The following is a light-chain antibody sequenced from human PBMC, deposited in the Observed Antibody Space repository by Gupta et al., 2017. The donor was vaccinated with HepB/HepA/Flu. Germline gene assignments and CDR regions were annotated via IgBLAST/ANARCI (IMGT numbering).Light chain of an antibody. CDR1: SEHSTYA. CDR2: VSSNGSH. J-gene: IGLJ3*02. V-gene: IGLV4-69*01. Sequence: QPAVTQTPSASDSLGASVKLTCTLNSEHSTYAIAWHQHQPEKGPRFLMKVSSNGSHTKGDGIPARFSGSSYGAERYLLISDRQSEDEGDYHCQSWGTDIQVFGGGTKLTVL. CDR3: QSWGTDIQV.